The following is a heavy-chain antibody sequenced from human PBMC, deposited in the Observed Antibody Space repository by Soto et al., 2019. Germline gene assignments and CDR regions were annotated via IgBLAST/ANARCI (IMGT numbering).Heavy chain of an antibody. CDR2: IYFGGST. CDR1: GGSISSAGYS. D-gene: IGHD2-2*01. J-gene: IGHJ6*02. CDR3: ARAAGAVPAADGMDV. V-gene: IGHV4-30-2*01. Sequence: QLQLQESGSGLVKASQTLSLTCAVSGGSISSAGYSWNWIRQPPGKGLEWIGYIYFGGSTYYNPSLKSRVTIDRSDTQLSLKLYSVTAADTAVYYCARAAGAVPAADGMDVWGQGTTVTVSS.